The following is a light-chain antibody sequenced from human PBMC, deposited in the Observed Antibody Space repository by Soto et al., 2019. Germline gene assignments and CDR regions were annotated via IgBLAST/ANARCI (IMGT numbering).Light chain of an antibody. J-gene: IGLJ7*01. Sequence: QSALTQPASVSGSPGQSITISCTGTSSDVGAYNYVSWYQQHPGKAPKLMIYDVSTRPSGVSDRFSGSKSGTTASLTISGLQAEDEADYYCSSYTSSSTLVFGGGTQLTVL. CDR1: SSDVGAYNY. CDR3: SSYTSSSTLV. V-gene: IGLV2-14*01. CDR2: DVS.